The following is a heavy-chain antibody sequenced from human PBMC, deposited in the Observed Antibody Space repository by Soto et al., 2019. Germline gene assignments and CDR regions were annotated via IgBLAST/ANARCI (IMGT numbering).Heavy chain of an antibody. D-gene: IGHD3-9*01. CDR2: ISAYNGNT. V-gene: IGHV1-18*01. J-gene: IGHJ6*02. Sequence: QVQLVQSGAEVKKPGASVKVSCKASGYTFTSYGISWVRQAPGQGLEWMGWISAYNGNTNYAQKLQGRVTMTTDTATSTAYMELRSLRSDDTAVYYCARDLRYYDILSGGMDVWGQGTTVTVSS. CDR1: GYTFTSYG. CDR3: ARDLRYYDILSGGMDV.